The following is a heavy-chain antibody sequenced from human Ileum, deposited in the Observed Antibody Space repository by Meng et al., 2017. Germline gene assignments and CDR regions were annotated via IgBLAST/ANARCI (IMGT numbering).Heavy chain of an antibody. J-gene: IGHJ4*02. D-gene: IGHD3-10*01. CDR2: IYYSGST. CDR1: GGSMRSVDNY. CDR3: ARGAYLGSGYYFDY. Sequence: QVQLQELGPGLVNPSQTLFLTFPFPGGSMRSVDNYWSWIRQPPGKGLEWIGYIYYSGSTYYTPSLKSRVIMSVDTSANRFSLNLNSVTAADTAVYFCARGAYLGSGYYFDYWGQGALVTVSS. V-gene: IGHV4-30-4*01.